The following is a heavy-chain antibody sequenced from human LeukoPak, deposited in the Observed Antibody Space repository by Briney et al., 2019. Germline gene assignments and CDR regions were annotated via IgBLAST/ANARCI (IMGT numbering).Heavy chain of an antibody. J-gene: IGHJ6*03. D-gene: IGHD3-3*01. Sequence: PGGSLRLSCAASGFTFSSHVMSWVRQAPGKGLVWVSRINTDGSSTSYADSVKGRFTISRDNAKNTLYLQMNSLRAEDTAVYYCARDPKYYDFWSGYYGGYYMDVWGKGTTVTVSS. CDR3: ARDPKYYDFWSGYYGGYYMDV. CDR1: GFTFSSHV. V-gene: IGHV3-74*01. CDR2: INTDGSST.